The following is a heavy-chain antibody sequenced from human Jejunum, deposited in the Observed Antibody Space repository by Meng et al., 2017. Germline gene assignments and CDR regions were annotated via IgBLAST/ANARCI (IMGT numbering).Heavy chain of an antibody. V-gene: IGHV3-30*18. CDR2: RSSDGSDK. CDR1: GFTFSSYA. D-gene: IGHD1-26*01. Sequence: QVKLVESWGGVGQPGGSLRLSCAASGFTFSSYAMHWVRQAPGEGLEWVALRSSDGSDKYYADSVKGRFTISGDSSKETLYLQLNDLRPDDTAVYYCAKGVGRSAPLSRYLDSWGLGTLVTVSS. J-gene: IGHJ4*02. CDR3: AKGVGRSAPLSRYLDS.